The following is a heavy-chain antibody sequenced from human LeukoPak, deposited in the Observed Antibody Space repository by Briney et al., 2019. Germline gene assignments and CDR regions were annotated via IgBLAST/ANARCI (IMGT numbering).Heavy chain of an antibody. D-gene: IGHD3-16*02. Sequence: ASVKVSCKASGYTFTDYYIHWVRQAPGQGLEWMGWINPASGGTNYAQKFQGRVTMTRDTSISTAYMELSSLRSDDTAVYYCARDRDRIVWGGSRYDAFDIWGQGTMVTVSS. V-gene: IGHV1-2*02. CDR3: ARDRDRIVWGGSRYDAFDI. J-gene: IGHJ3*02. CDR1: GYTFTDYY. CDR2: INPASGGT.